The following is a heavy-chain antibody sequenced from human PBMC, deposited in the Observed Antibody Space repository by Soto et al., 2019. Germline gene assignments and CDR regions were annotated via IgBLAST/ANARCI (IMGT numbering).Heavy chain of an antibody. D-gene: IGHD1-26*01. J-gene: IGHJ5*02. Sequence: VQLQESGPGLVKPSQTLSLTCTVSSGSISSADYYWSWIRQPPGKGLEWIGYIYYTGSAYYNPSLKSRVTMSVDTSKNQLPLKVTSVTAADTAVYYCASGGSSNWFDPGGQGTLVTVSS. CDR2: IYYTGSA. CDR3: ASGGSSNWFDP. V-gene: IGHV4-30-4*01. CDR1: SGSISSADYY.